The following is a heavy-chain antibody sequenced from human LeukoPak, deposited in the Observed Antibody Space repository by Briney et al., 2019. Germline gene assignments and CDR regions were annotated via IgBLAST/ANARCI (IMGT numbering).Heavy chain of an antibody. D-gene: IGHD4/OR15-4a*01. CDR1: GFTFSSYA. J-gene: IGHJ6*02. CDR3: ASGNNDYGRPGSYYYYGMDV. CDR2: ISYDGSNK. V-gene: IGHV3-30-3*01. Sequence: GGTLRLFCGASGFTFSSYAMHWVRHAPGKGLERGAVISYDGSNKFYADSVKGRFTISRDNSKNTLNLEMNTLSAENTAVCYCASGNNDYGRPGSYYYYGMDVWGQGTTVTVSS.